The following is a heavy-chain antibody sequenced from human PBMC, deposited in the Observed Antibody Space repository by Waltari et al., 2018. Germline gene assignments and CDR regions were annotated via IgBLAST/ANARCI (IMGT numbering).Heavy chain of an antibody. CDR2: IYYTGTI. CDR3: VRGRGNNWRTDY. CDR1: GGSVPSDY. J-gene: IGHJ4*02. V-gene: IGHV4-59*02. Sequence: QVQLQESGPGLVKPSETLSLTCTVSGGSVPSDYWSWIRQPPGKGLEWIGCIYYTGTITYNPSLKSRVTLSRDTSKNQLSLSLNSVTAADTAVYYCVRGRGNNWRTDYWGQGILVTVSS.